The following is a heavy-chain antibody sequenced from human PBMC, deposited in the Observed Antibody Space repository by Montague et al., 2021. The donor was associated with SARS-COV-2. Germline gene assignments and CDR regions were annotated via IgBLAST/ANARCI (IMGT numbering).Heavy chain of an antibody. D-gene: IGHD3-10*01. CDR2: INHSANT. Sequence: SETLSLTCAVYGGSLSGYYWSWIRQPPEKGLEWIGEINHSANTKXNPSLKSPVTISIDTSKNQFSLKMTSVTAADTATYYCASGIYPSGNYYNRYYYGLNIWGPGTTVIVSS. J-gene: IGHJ6*02. CDR1: GGSLSGYY. V-gene: IGHV4-34*01. CDR3: ASGIYPSGNYYNRYYYGLNI.